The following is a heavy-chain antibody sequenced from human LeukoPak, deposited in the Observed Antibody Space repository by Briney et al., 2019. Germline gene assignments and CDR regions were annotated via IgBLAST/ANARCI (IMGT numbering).Heavy chain of an antibody. Sequence: GGSLRLSCAASGFTFSNYAMIWVRQAPGKGLEYVSVIGSGGGDPHYTDSVKGRFTISRDNSKNTLYLQMNSLRADDTAVYYCAKYRTTSVPPRNFDYWGQGTLVTVSS. V-gene: IGHV3-23*01. D-gene: IGHD1-14*01. CDR2: IGSGGGDP. CDR3: AKYRTTSVPPRNFDY. CDR1: GFTFSNYA. J-gene: IGHJ4*02.